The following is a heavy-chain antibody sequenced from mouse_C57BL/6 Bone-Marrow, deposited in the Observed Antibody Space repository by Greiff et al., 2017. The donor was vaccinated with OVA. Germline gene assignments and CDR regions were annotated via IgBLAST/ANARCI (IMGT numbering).Heavy chain of an antibody. V-gene: IGHV1-52*01. D-gene: IGHD2-3*01. CDR1: GYTFTSYW. CDR3: AREGWLLPSYAMDY. Sequence: QVQLQQPGAELVRPGSSVKLSCKASGYTFTSYWMHRVKQRPIQGLEWIGNIDPSDSETHYNQKFKDKATLTVDKSSSTAYMQLSSLTSEDSAVYYCAREGWLLPSYAMDYWGQGTSVTVSS. J-gene: IGHJ4*01. CDR2: IDPSDSET.